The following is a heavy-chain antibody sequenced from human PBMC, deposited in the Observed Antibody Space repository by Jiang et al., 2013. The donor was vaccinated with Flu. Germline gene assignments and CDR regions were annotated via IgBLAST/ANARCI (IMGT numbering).Heavy chain of an antibody. J-gene: IGHJ4*02. V-gene: IGHV4-59*08. CDR1: GGSINGYY. D-gene: IGHD3-22*01. CDR3: ARHSGTAEVFSGYYYTFDY. CDR2: IYYNGIT. Sequence: GSGLVKPSETLSLTCTVSGGSINGYYWSWIRQPPGKGLEWIGYIYYNGITNYDPSLRSRLTISLDTSRSQFSLRLSSVTAADTAVYYCARHSGTAEVFSGYYYTFDYWGQGTLVAVSS.